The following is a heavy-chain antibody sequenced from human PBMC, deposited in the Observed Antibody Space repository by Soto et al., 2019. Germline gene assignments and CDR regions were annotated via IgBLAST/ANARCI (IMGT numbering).Heavy chain of an antibody. V-gene: IGHV4-61*08. J-gene: IGHJ5*02. Sequence: SETLSLTCSVSGGSISSGEYYWSWIRQSPGKGLEWIGYIYYSGSTNYNPSLKSRVTISVDTSKNQFSLKLSSVTAADTAVYYCARVLLRWQDNWFDPWGQGTLVTVSS. CDR1: GGSISSGEYY. D-gene: IGHD4-17*01. CDR2: IYYSGST. CDR3: ARVLLRWQDNWFDP.